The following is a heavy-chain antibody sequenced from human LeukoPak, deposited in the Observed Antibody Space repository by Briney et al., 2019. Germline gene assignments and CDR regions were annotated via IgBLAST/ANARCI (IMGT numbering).Heavy chain of an antibody. Sequence: SETLSLTCAVYGGSFSGYYWSWIRQPPGKGLEWIGEINHSGSTNYNPSLKSRVTISVDTSKNQFSLKLSSVTAADTAVYYCARGRPNPDYWGQGTLVTVST. J-gene: IGHJ4*02. V-gene: IGHV4-34*01. CDR3: ARGRPNPDY. CDR1: GGSFSGYY. CDR2: INHSGST.